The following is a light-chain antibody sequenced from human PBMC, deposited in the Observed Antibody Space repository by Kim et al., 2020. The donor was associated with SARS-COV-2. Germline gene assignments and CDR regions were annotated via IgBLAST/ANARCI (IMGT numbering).Light chain of an antibody. CDR2: GAS. J-gene: IGKJ3*01. CDR3: QQYNTSLGT. Sequence: PQKSSTLSRSVGPNINSVYIAWYQHRPGKAPRLLIYGASRRATGTPDRCSGSGSGTDFTITINRLEPEDCAVYYWQQYNTSLGTFGPGTKVDIK. V-gene: IGKV3-20*01. CDR1: PNINSVY.